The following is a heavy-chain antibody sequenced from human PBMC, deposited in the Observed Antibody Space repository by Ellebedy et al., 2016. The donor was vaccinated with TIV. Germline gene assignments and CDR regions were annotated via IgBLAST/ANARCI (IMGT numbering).Heavy chain of an antibody. J-gene: IGHJ4*02. D-gene: IGHD3-10*01. V-gene: IGHV4-59*01. CDR3: ARGSGRPDY. Sequence: MPSETLSLTCSVSGGSMSSNYWSWIRQPPGKGLEWIGYVYYSGSTNYNPSLGSRVTISVDTSKTQFSLNVSSVTAADTAVYYCARGSGRPDYWGQGTLVTVSS. CDR1: GGSMSSNY. CDR2: VYYSGST.